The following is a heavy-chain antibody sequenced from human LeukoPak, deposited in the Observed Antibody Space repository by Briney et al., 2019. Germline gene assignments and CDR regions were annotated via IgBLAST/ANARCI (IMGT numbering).Heavy chain of an antibody. V-gene: IGHV3-53*01. D-gene: IGHD3-10*01. CDR3: ARDVFGSGSYYKVY. Sequence: PGGSLRLSCAASGFTVSSNYMSWVRQAPGKGLEWVSVIYSGGSTYYADSVKGRFTISRDNSKNTLYLQMNSLRAEDTAVYYCARDVFGSGSYYKVYWGQGTLVTVSS. CDR2: IYSGGST. CDR1: GFTVSSNY. J-gene: IGHJ4*02.